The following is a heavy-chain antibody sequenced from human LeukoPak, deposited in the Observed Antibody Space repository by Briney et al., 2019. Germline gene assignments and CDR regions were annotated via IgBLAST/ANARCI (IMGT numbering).Heavy chain of an antibody. CDR2: MNPNSGNT. D-gene: IGHD3-22*01. Sequence: APVKVSCKPSGYTFTSYDINWVRQATGQGLEWMGWMNPNSGNTGYAQKFQGRVTMTRNTSISTAYMELSSLRSEDTAVYYCARARLEYYYDSSGANDYWGQGTLVTVSS. CDR3: ARARLEYYYDSSGANDY. J-gene: IGHJ4*02. CDR1: GYTFTSYD. V-gene: IGHV1-8*01.